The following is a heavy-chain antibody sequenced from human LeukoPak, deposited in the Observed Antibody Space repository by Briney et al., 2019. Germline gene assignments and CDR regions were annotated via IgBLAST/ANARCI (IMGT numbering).Heavy chain of an antibody. V-gene: IGHV4-59*08. CDR1: GGPISSYY. CDR3: ARHVPYYGMDV. CDR2: IYYSGST. J-gene: IGHJ6*02. Sequence: SETLSLTCTVSGGPISSYYWSWIRQPPGKGLEWIGYIYYSGSTNYNPSLKSRVTISVDTSKNQFSLKLSSVTAADTAVYYCARHVPYYGMDVWGQGTTVTVSS.